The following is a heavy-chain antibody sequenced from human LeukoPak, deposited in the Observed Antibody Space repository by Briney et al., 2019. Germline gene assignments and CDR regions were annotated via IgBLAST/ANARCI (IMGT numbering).Heavy chain of an antibody. J-gene: IGHJ3*02. CDR1: GFTFSTYW. V-gene: IGHV3-74*01. CDR2: ISSDGSIT. Sequence: GGSLRLSCAASGFTFSTYWMHWVRQAPGKGLVWVSRISSDGSITGYADSVKGRFTISRDNAKNSLYLLMNGLRPEDMALYFCARLDGAFDIWGQGTMVTVSS. D-gene: IGHD5-24*01. CDR3: ARLDGAFDI.